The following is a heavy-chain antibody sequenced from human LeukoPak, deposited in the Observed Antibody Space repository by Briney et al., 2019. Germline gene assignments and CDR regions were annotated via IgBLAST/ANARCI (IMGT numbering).Heavy chain of an antibody. V-gene: IGHV3-30*18. CDR2: ISYDGSNK. J-gene: IGHJ4*02. D-gene: IGHD6-6*01. Sequence: GGSLRLSRAASGFTFSSYGMHWVRQAPGKGLEWVAVISYDGSNKYYADSVKGRFTISRDNSKNTLYLQMNSLRAEDTAVYYCAKDLSSSSHTFDYWGQGTLVTVSS. CDR1: GFTFSSYG. CDR3: AKDLSSSSHTFDY.